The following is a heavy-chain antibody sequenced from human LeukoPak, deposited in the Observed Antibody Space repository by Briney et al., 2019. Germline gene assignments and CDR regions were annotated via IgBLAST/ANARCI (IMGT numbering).Heavy chain of an antibody. CDR2: IWYDGSNK. V-gene: IGHV3-33*01. CDR3: ARDYCGGDCYSFDP. Sequence: PGGSVRLSCAASGFTFSSYSMHWVRQAPGKGLEWVAVIWYDGSNKYYADSVKGRFTISRDNSKNTLYLQMSSLRAEDTAVYYCARDYCGGDCYSFDPWGQGTLVTVSS. D-gene: IGHD2-21*01. J-gene: IGHJ5*02. CDR1: GFTFSSYS.